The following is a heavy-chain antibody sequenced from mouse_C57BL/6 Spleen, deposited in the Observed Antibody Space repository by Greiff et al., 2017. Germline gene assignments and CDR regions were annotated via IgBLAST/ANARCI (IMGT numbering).Heavy chain of an antibody. V-gene: IGHV1-19*01. Sequence: VHVKQSGPVLVKPGASVKMSCKASGYTFTDYYMNWVKQSHGKSLEWIGVINPYNGGTSYNQKFKGKATLTVDKSSSTAYMELNSLTSEDSAVYYCAITGTFAYWGQGTLVTVSA. D-gene: IGHD4-1*01. J-gene: IGHJ3*01. CDR2: INPYNGGT. CDR1: GYTFTDYY. CDR3: AITGTFAY.